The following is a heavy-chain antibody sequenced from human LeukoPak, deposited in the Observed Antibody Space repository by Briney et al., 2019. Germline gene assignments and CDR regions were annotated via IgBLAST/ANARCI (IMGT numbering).Heavy chain of an antibody. V-gene: IGHV3-9*01. J-gene: IGHJ6*04. CDR2: ISWNSNSI. D-gene: IGHD3-10*02. CDR1: GFTFDDYA. CDR3: AELGITMIGGV. Sequence: GGSLRLSCAASGFTFDDYAMHWVRQAPGKGLEWVSGISWNSNSIDYADSVKGRFTISRDDAKNSLYLQMNSLRAEDTAVYYCAELGITMIGGVWGKGTTVTISS.